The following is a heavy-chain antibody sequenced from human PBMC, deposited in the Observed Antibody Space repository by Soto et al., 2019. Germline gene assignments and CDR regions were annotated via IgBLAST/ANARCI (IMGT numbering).Heavy chain of an antibody. CDR2: IYHSGST. CDR3: ARVPGIAVAGYFDY. D-gene: IGHD6-19*01. CDR1: GGSISSSNL. J-gene: IGHJ4*02. V-gene: IGHV4-4*02. Sequence: ASETLSLTCAVSGGSISSSNLWSCVRQPPGKGLEWIGEIYHSGSTNYNPSLKSRVTISVDKSKNQFSLKLSSVTAADTAVYYCARVPGIAVAGYFDYWGQGTLVTVSS.